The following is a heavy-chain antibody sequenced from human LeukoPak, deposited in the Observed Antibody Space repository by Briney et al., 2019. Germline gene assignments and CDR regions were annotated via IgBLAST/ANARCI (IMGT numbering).Heavy chain of an antibody. CDR1: GFTFSSYA. J-gene: IGHJ4*02. CDR2: ISGSGGST. D-gene: IGHD3-22*01. V-gene: IGHV3-23*01. Sequence: GGSLRLSCAASGFTFSSYAMSWVRQAPGKGLEWVSAISGSGGSTYYADSVKGRFTISRDNSKNTLYLQMNSVRAEDTAVYYCAKGGHSYDSSGYFYWGQGTLVTVSS. CDR3: AKGGHSYDSSGYFY.